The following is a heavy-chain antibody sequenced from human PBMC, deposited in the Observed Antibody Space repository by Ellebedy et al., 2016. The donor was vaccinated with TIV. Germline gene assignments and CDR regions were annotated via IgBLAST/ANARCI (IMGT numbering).Heavy chain of an antibody. Sequence: GGSLRLSCAASGFTFSSYSMSWVRQAPGKGLEWVSAISGSGGTTYYADSVKGRFTISRGNSKNTLYLQMNSLREEDTAVYYCAKDEGTAGGMDVWGQGTTVTVSS. CDR2: ISGSGGTT. V-gene: IGHV3-23*01. CDR1: GFTFSSYS. D-gene: IGHD6-13*01. CDR3: AKDEGTAGGMDV. J-gene: IGHJ6*02.